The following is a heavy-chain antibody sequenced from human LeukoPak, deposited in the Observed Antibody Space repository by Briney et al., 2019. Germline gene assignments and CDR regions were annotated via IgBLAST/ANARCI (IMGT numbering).Heavy chain of an antibody. Sequence: PSETLSLTCSVSGGSISSYFWSWIRQSPGKGLEWIGYMYYSGNTTYNPSLKSRVTLSVDTSKNHFSLNLRSVTAADTAVYYCARHSSTVRGWFGPWGQGTLVTVSS. D-gene: IGHD6-13*01. CDR1: GGSISSYF. V-gene: IGHV4-59*08. CDR3: ARHSSTVRGWFGP. J-gene: IGHJ5*02. CDR2: MYYSGNT.